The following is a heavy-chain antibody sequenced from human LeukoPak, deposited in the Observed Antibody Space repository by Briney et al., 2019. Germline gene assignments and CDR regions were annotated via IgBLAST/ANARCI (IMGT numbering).Heavy chain of an antibody. V-gene: IGHV3-30*03. CDR3: ARGLSGSPNDY. Sequence: PGGSLRLSCAASGFTFSSYGMHWVRQAPGKGLEWVAVISYDGSNKYYADSVKGRFTISRGNSKNTLYLQMNSLRAEDTAVYYCARGLSGSPNDYWGQGTLVTVSS. D-gene: IGHD5-12*01. J-gene: IGHJ4*02. CDR2: ISYDGSNK. CDR1: GFTFSSYG.